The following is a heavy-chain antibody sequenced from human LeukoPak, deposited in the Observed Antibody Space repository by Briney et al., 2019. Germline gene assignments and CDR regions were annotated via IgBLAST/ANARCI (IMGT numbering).Heavy chain of an antibody. CDR1: GGSFSGHY. Sequence: SETLSLTCAVYGGSFSGHYWTWIRQPPGKGLEWIGESTHSGSTNYNPSLKSRVTISVDTSKNQFSLNLSSVTAADTAVYYCARQARRTVYYDYVWGSFCYWGQGTLVTVSS. D-gene: IGHD3-16*01. V-gene: IGHV4-34*01. CDR3: ARQARRTVYYDYVWGSFCY. J-gene: IGHJ4*02. CDR2: STHSGST.